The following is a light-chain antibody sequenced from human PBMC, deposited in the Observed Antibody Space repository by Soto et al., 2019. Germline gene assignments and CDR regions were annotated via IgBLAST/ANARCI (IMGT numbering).Light chain of an antibody. Sequence: QSVLTQPPSVSGAPGQRVTISCTGTSSNIGASSDENWYQQFSGTATKLLIYDNNERPSGVPDRFSASRSGTSASLAISGLQAEDEADYYCQACDSSLSGSTVFGTGTKVTVL. J-gene: IGLJ1*01. V-gene: IGLV1-40*01. CDR3: QACDSSLSGSTV. CDR2: DNN. CDR1: SSNIGASSD.